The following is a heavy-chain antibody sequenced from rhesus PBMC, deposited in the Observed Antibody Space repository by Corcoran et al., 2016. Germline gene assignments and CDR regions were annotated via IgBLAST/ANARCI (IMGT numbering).Heavy chain of an antibody. CDR2: IYGGNASP. V-gene: IGHV4-127*01. CDR3: AGLGGALYGFDY. D-gene: IGHD2-2*01. CDR1: GYSISRGYG. J-gene: IGHJ4*01. Sequence: QAQLQESGPGLVKPSETLSLTCAVSGYSISRGYGWVWMRDPPGRGRELSGQIYGGNASPAYNPPLKSSVTFSKTTSNTQFALRAGSGTAADTAVYYCAGLGGALYGFDYWGQGVLVTVSS.